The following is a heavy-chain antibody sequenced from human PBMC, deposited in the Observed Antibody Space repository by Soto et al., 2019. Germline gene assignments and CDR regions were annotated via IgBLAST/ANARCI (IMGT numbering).Heavy chain of an antibody. D-gene: IGHD2-21*02. CDR1: GFTFSSYA. J-gene: IGHJ4*02. Sequence: GGSLRLSCAASGFTFSSYAMHWVRQAPGKGLEWVAVISYDGSNKYYADSVKGRFTISRDNSKNTLYLQMNSLRAEDTAVYYCARAESCGGDCYEPFDYWGQGTLVTVSS. CDR3: ARAESCGGDCYEPFDY. V-gene: IGHV3-30-3*01. CDR2: ISYDGSNK.